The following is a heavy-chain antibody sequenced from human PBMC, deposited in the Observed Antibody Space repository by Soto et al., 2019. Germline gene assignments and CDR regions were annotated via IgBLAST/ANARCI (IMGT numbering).Heavy chain of an antibody. V-gene: IGHV2-5*02. Sequence: SGPALGNHKQSVTMACRFWGLSLNNRGVGVGWIRQPPGKALEWLTLIYWDDDKRYSPSLKSRVTITKDTSKNQVVLTMTDMDPVDSATYYCAHYSSDSYYFDYWGQGTLVTVSS. D-gene: IGHD3-22*01. J-gene: IGHJ4*02. CDR1: GLSLNNRGVG. CDR2: IYWDDDK. CDR3: AHYSSDSYYFDY.